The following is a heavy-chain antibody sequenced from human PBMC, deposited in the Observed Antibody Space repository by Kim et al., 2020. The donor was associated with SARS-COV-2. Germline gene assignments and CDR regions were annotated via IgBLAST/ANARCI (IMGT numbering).Heavy chain of an antibody. V-gene: IGHV4-39*02. D-gene: IGHD1-26*01. CDR2: IYYSGST. CDR1: GGSISSSSYY. Sequence: SETLSLTCTVSGGSISSSSYYWGWIRQPPGKGLEWIGSIYYSGSTYYNPSLKSRVTISVDTSKNQFSLKLSSVTAADTAVYYCARERGVGEHYYYYGMDVWGQGTTVTVSS. CDR3: ARERGVGEHYYYYGMDV. J-gene: IGHJ6*02.